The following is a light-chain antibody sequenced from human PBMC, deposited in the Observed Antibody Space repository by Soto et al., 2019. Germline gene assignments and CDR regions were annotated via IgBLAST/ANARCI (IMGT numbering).Light chain of an antibody. CDR1: SSDVGSYNY. Sequence: QSALTQPASVSGSPGQSITISCTGTSSDVGSYNYVSWYQQHPDKAPKLMIYDVSYRPSGVSNRFSGSKSGNTASLTISGLQAEDEADYYCSSYTSSTSYVFGTVTKLTVL. CDR3: SSYTSSTSYV. CDR2: DVS. J-gene: IGLJ1*01. V-gene: IGLV2-14*03.